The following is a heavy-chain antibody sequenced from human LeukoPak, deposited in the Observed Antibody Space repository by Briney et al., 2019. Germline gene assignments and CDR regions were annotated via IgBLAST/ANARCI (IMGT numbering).Heavy chain of an antibody. V-gene: IGHV4-59*01. D-gene: IGHD3-3*02. CDR3: ATLHARSPIFGGVRNWFDP. Sequence: PSETLSLTCTVAGGSISSYYWSWIRQPPGKGLEWIGYIYYSGSTNYNPSLKSRVTISLDTSTNQFSLKLNSATAADTAVYYCATLHARSPIFGGVRNWFDPWGQGTLVTVSS. J-gene: IGHJ5*02. CDR2: IYYSGST. CDR1: GGSISSYY.